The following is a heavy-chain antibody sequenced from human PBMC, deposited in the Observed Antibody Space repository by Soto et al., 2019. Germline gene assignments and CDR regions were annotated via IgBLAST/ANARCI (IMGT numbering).Heavy chain of an antibody. CDR3: AKSAGSQPLHWYCP. CDR1: GLSLSSYA. V-gene: IGHV3-23*01. J-gene: IGHJ5*02. CDR2: ISGSGGSSSSP. Sequence: PGGSLRLSCVGSGLSLSSYAMSWDRQAPGKGLQWFSTISGSGGSSSSPYYADSVKGRFTVSRDKSKNTLYLQITSLSFEDTAVYYCAKSAGSQPLHWYCPWGQGTLVTVSS. D-gene: IGHD6-13*01.